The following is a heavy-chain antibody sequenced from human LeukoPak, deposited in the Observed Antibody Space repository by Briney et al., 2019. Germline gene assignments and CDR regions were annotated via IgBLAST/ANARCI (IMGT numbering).Heavy chain of an antibody. D-gene: IGHD3-9*01. J-gene: IGHJ4*02. CDR3: AKDHQLRYFDWFTESGFDY. Sequence: TGGSLRLSCAASGFTFSSYAMSWVRQAPGKGLEWVSAISGCGGSTYYADSVKGRFTISRDNSKNTLYLQMNSLRAEDTAVYYCAKDHQLRYFDWFTESGFDYWGQGTLVTVSS. CDR1: GFTFSSYA. V-gene: IGHV3-23*01. CDR2: ISGCGGST.